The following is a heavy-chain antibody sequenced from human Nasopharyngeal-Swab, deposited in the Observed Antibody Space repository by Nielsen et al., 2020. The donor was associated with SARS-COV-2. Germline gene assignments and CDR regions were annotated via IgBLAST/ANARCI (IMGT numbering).Heavy chain of an antibody. V-gene: IGHV3-20*01. D-gene: IGHD3-22*01. CDR1: GFTFDDYG. Sequence: GGSLKISCAASGFTFDDYGMSWVRQAPGKGLEWVSGINWNGGSTGYADSVKGRFTISRDNAKNSLYLQMNSLRAEDTALYHCARDFPAYYYDSSGPGRAAFDIWGQGTMVTVSS. CDR2: INWNGGST. J-gene: IGHJ3*02. CDR3: ARDFPAYYYDSSGPGRAAFDI.